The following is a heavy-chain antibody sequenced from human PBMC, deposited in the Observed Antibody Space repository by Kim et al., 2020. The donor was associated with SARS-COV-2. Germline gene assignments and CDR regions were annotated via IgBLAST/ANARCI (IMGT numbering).Heavy chain of an antibody. CDR1: GFTFSSYS. Sequence: GGSLRLSCAASGFTFSSYSMNWVRQAPGKGLEWVSYISSSSSTTYYADSVKGRFTISRDNAKNSLYLQMNSLRAEDTAVYYCAHLAVALAFDIWGQGTVVTVSS. D-gene: IGHD6-19*01. V-gene: IGHV3-48*04. J-gene: IGHJ3*02. CDR2: ISSSSSTT. CDR3: AHLAVALAFDI.